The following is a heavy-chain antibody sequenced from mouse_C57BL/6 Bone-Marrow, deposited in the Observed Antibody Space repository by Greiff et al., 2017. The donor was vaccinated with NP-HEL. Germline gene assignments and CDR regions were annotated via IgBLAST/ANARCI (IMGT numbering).Heavy chain of an antibody. Sequence: QVQLQQPGAELVMPGASVKLSCKASGYTFTSYWMHWVKQRPGQGLEWIGEIDPSDSYTNYNQKFKGKSTLTVDKSSSTAYMQLSSLTSEDSAVYYCARDGYAYWYLDVGGTGTTVTVSS. CDR3: ARDGYAYWYLDV. D-gene: IGHD2-2*01. CDR2: IDPSDSYT. J-gene: IGHJ1*03. V-gene: IGHV1-69*01. CDR1: GYTFTSYW.